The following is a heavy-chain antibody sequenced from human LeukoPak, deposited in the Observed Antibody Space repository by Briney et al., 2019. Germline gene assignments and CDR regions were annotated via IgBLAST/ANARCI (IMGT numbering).Heavy chain of an antibody. CDR2: INHSGST. Sequence: SETLSLTCAVYGGSFSGYYWSWIRQPPGKGLEWIGEINHSGSTNYNPSLKSRVTISVDTSKNQFSLKLSSVTAADTAMYYCARHRRRSIIGTASSRGFDSWGQGTLVTVSS. CDR1: GGSFSGYY. D-gene: IGHD3-10*01. V-gene: IGHV4-34*01. CDR3: ARHRRRSIIGTASSRGFDS. J-gene: IGHJ4*02.